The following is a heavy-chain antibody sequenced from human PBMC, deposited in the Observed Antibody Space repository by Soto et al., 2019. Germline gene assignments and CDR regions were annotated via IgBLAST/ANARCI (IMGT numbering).Heavy chain of an antibody. V-gene: IGHV3-30-3*01. D-gene: IGHD6-13*01. Sequence: QVQLVESGGGVVQPGRSLRLSCAASGFTFSNYAMHWVRQAPGKGLEWVAAILSDEINKYSADSVKGRFTISRDNSQNTLYVQMNSLRLEDTAVYYCAIIATSVGGDAFDSGGQGTMVTVFS. CDR3: AIIATSVGGDAFDS. CDR1: GFTFSNYA. CDR2: ILSDEINK. J-gene: IGHJ3*02.